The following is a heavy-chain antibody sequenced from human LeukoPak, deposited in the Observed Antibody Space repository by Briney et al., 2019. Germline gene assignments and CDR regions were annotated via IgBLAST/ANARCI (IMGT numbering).Heavy chain of an antibody. CDR3: ARPSPADLNAFDI. CDR2: IKQDETEK. J-gene: IGHJ3*02. V-gene: IGHV3-7*01. CDR1: GFTFSNFW. D-gene: IGHD2-2*01. Sequence: GGSLRLSCTASGFTFSNFWMGWVRQAPGKGLEWVANIKQDETEKFYLGSVKGRFTISRDNSKDTLYLQMNNLRTEDAAVYYCARPSPADLNAFDIWGQGTMVTVSS.